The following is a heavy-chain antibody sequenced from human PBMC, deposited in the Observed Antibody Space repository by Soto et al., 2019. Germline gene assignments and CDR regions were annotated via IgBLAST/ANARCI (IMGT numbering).Heavy chain of an antibody. J-gene: IGHJ4*02. V-gene: IGHV1-46*02. CDR1: GYPFNTYY. CDR2: IHPSGGGS. D-gene: IGHD2-21*02. CDR3: ARGGHIAVVTDSFDS. Sequence: GASVKVSCKSSGYPFNTYYLHWVRQAPGQGLEWMGMIHPSGGGSTYAQKFLGRVNMTMDSSTSTVFMELTSLRAAYTAIYYCARGGHIAVVTDSFDSWGQGTLVTVTS.